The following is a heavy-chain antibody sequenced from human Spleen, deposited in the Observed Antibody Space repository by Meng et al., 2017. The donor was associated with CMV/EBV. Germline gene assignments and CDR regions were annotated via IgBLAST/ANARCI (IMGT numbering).Heavy chain of an antibody. CDR3: AKDWIEDYGDYFEN. V-gene: IGHV3-23*01. CDR2: ISGSGGRT. CDR1: VFSFSNYA. Sequence: ASVFSFSNYALTWVRQAPGKGLEWVSGISGSGGRTYYGDSVKGRFTVSRDNSKNTMYLHMKRLRAEDTAVYYCAKDWIEDYGDYFENWGQGILVTVSS. J-gene: IGHJ4*02. D-gene: IGHD4-17*01.